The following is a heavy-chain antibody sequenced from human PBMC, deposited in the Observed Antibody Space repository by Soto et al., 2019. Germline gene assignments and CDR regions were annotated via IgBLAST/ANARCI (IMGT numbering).Heavy chain of an antibody. J-gene: IGHJ3*02. Sequence: EVQLVESGGGLVKPGGSLRLSCAASGFTFSSYSMNWVRQAPGKGLEWVSSISSSSYIYYADSVKGRFTISRDNAKNSLYLQMNSLRAEVTAVYYCAREYDYGGNHAFDIWGQGTMVTVSS. V-gene: IGHV3-21*01. CDR2: ISSSSYI. D-gene: IGHD4-17*01. CDR1: GFTFSSYS. CDR3: AREYDYGGNHAFDI.